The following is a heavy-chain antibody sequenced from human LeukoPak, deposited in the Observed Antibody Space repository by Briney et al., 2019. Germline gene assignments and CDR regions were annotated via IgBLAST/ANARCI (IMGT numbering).Heavy chain of an antibody. V-gene: IGHV4-38-2*02. CDR1: GDSISRGRYY. CDR3: ARTFQAPSYGDSDSRTKYPYSMDV. D-gene: IGHD4-17*01. CDR2: IYHAGNT. Sequence: NPSETLSLTCTVSGDSISRGRYYWSWVRQPAGKGLEWIASIYHAGNTYYNPSLKSRVTISVDTSKNQFSLKLRSVTAADTAIYYCARTFQAPSYGDSDSRTKYPYSMDVWGQGTMVAVSS. J-gene: IGHJ6*02.